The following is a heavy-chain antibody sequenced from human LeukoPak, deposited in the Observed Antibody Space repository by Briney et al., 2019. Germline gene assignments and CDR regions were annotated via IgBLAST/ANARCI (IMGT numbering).Heavy chain of an antibody. D-gene: IGHD6-19*01. CDR1: GGTFSSYA. J-gene: IGHJ5*01. CDR3: ARRAPGYGSGWLDS. CDR2: ISAYNGNT. V-gene: IGHV1-18*01. Sequence: ASVKVSCKASGGTFSSYAISWVRQAPGQGLEWMGGISAYNGNTNYAQKLQGRVTMTTDTSTSTAYMELRSLRSDDTAVYYCARRAPGYGSGWLDSWGQGTLVTVSS.